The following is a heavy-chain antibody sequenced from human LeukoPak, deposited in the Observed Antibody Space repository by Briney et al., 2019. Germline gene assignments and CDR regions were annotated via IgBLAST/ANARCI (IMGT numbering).Heavy chain of an antibody. J-gene: IGHJ2*01. D-gene: IGHD5-12*01. CDR1: GFTFSSYA. CDR2: ISYDGSNK. V-gene: IGHV3-30*04. Sequence: GGSLRLSCAASGFTFSSYAMHWVRQAPGKGLEWVAVISYDGSNKYYADSVKGRFTISGDNSKNTLYLQMNSLRAEDTAVYYCARSLGHSGRGWYFDLWGRGTLVTVSS. CDR3: ARSLGHSGRGWYFDL.